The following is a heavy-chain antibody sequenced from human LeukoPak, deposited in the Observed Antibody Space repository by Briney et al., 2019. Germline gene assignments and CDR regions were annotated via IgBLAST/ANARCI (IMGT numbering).Heavy chain of an antibody. CDR1: GFPFSSYW. V-gene: IGHV3-7*01. Sequence: GGSLRPSCAASGFPFSSYWMTWVRQAPGTGLEWVANIKQDGSESYYLDSVKGRFTVSRDNAKNTLYLQMNSLRAEDTAVYYCARGGHSSGWYWDAFDIWGQGPMVTVSS. CDR3: ARGGHSSGWYWDAFDI. D-gene: IGHD6-19*01. J-gene: IGHJ3*02. CDR2: IKQDGSES.